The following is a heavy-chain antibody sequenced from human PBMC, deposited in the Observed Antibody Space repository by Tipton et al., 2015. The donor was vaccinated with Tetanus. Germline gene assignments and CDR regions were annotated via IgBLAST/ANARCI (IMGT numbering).Heavy chain of an antibody. CDR2: ISSSGSHM. CDR3: AREGSSGWFDP. D-gene: IGHD1-26*01. Sequence: SGFTFSSYGMHWVRQAPGKGLEWVSSISSSGSHMYYAESVRGRFSIPRDNAKNSLYLQMNSLRADDTALYYCAREGSSGWFDPWGRGTLVTVSS. J-gene: IGHJ5*02. CDR1: GFTFSSYG. V-gene: IGHV3-21*04.